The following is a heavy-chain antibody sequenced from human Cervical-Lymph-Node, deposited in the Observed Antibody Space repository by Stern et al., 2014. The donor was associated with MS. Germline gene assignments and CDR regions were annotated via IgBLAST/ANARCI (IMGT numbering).Heavy chain of an antibody. V-gene: IGHV4-59*01. CDR2: ITYKGRT. Sequence: QVQLQESGPGLVKTSETLSLTCDVSFASFPGYDWSWIRQPPGKGLEWLAYITYKGRTNYSPSLRSRLTISLDTAKSQFYLRLTSVTAADTAVYYCARETSTYGYNYWGQGILVTVSS. CDR3: ARETSTYGYNY. D-gene: IGHD5-18*01. CDR1: FASFPGYD. J-gene: IGHJ4*02.